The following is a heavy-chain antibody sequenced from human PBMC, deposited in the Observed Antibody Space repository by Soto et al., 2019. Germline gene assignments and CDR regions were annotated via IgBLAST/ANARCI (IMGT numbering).Heavy chain of an antibody. Sequence: QVQLVQSGAEVKKPGSSVKVSCKASGGTSNSYAISWVRQAPGQGLEWMGGIIPIFGTADYAQKFQGRVTITADESTSTAHMELRSLRSEDTAVYYCARHPVSGSYAYYYGMDVWGQGTTVTVSS. J-gene: IGHJ6*02. V-gene: IGHV1-69*12. CDR2: IIPIFGTA. CDR3: ARHPVSGSYAYYYGMDV. D-gene: IGHD1-26*01. CDR1: GGTSNSYA.